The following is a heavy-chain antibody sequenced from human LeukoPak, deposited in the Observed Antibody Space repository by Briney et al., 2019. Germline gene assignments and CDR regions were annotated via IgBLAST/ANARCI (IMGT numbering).Heavy chain of an antibody. CDR2: IRSKGNSYAT. CDR3: TCTHDYGDVYYDSGMDV. D-gene: IGHD4-17*01. CDR1: GFTFSGSA. Sequence: GGSLRLSCAASGFTFSGSAVHWVRQASGKGLEWVGRIRSKGNSYATAYAASVKDRLTVSRDDSKNTAYLQMNSLKTEDTAVYYSTCTHDYGDVYYDSGMDVWGQGTTVTVSS. J-gene: IGHJ6*02. V-gene: IGHV3-73*01.